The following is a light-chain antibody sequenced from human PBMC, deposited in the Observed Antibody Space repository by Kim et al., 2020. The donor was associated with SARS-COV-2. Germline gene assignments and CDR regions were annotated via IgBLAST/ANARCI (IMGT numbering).Light chain of an antibody. V-gene: IGLV2-14*03. CDR1: SSDVGGYNY. J-gene: IGLJ1*01. CDR3: SSYRSSGYV. Sequence: QSALTQPASVSGSPGQSITISCTGTSSDVGGYNYVSWYQQYPGKAPKLMLSDVTKRPSGVSNRFSGSKSGNTASLTISGLKAEDEADYYCSSYRSSGYVFGTGTKVTVL. CDR2: DVT.